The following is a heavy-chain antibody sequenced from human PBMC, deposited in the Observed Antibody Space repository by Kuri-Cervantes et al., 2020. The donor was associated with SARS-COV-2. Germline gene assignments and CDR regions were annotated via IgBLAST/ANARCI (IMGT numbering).Heavy chain of an antibody. CDR3: ARGQNPVFLEWLSRPHNYYYYGMDV. CDR2: ISSSGSTI. J-gene: IGHJ6*02. Sequence: GESLKISCAASGFTFSDYYMSWIRQAPGKGLEWVSYISSSGSTIYYADSVKGRFTISRDNAKNSLYLQMNSLRAEDTAVYYCARGQNPVFLEWLSRPHNYYYYGMDVWGQGTTVTVSS. D-gene: IGHD3-3*01. V-gene: IGHV3-11*04. CDR1: GFTFSDYY.